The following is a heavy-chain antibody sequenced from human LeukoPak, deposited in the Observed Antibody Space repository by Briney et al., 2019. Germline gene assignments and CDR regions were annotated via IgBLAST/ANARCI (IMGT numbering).Heavy chain of an antibody. V-gene: IGHV4-4*07. Sequence: SETLSLTCTVSGGSISSYYGSWIRQPAGKGLEWIGRIYTSGSTNYNPSLKSRATMSVDTSKNQFSLKLSSVTAADTAVYYCARGRFGGTSFDYWGQGTMVTVSS. D-gene: IGHD3-10*01. CDR3: ARGRFGGTSFDY. CDR1: GGSISSYY. J-gene: IGHJ4*02. CDR2: IYTSGST.